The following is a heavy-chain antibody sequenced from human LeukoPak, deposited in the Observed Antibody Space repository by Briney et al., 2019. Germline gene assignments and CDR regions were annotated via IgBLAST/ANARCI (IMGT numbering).Heavy chain of an antibody. CDR1: GFTFSSYG. CDR2: IWYDGSNK. V-gene: IGHV3-33*01. CDR3: ARVPRGDRMMPIDY. D-gene: IGHD2-21*02. Sequence: GGSLRLSCAASGFTFSSYGMHWVRQAPGKGLEWVAVIWYDGSNKYYADSVKGRFTISRDNSKNTLYLQTNSLRAEDTAVYYCARVPRGDRMMPIDYWGQGTLVTVSS. J-gene: IGHJ4*02.